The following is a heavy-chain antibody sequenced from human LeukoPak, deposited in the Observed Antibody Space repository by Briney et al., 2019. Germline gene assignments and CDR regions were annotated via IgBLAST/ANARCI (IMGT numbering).Heavy chain of an antibody. Sequence: SETLSLTCTVSGGSISSGDYYWSWIRQPPGKVLEWIGYIYYSGSTYYNPSLKSRVTISVDTSKNQFSLKLSSVTAADTAVYYCATRSSTHYYGMDVWGQGTTVTVSS. V-gene: IGHV4-30-4*01. D-gene: IGHD2-2*01. CDR2: IYYSGST. CDR3: ATRSSTHYYGMDV. CDR1: GGSISSGDYY. J-gene: IGHJ6*02.